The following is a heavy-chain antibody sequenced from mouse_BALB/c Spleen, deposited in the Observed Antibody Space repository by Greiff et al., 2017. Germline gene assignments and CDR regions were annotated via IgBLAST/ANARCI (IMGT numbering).Heavy chain of an antibody. CDR3: YLNYYGSSSPFDY. D-gene: IGHD1-1*01. J-gene: IGHJ2*01. CDR2: IDPENGDT. CDR1: GFNIKDYY. V-gene: IGHV14-4*02. Sequence: VQLKQSGAELVRSGASVKLSCTASGFNIKDYYMHWVKQRPEQGLEWIGWIDPENGDTEYAPKFQGKATMTADTSSNTAYLQLSSLTSEDTAVYYFYLNYYGSSSPFDYWGQGTTLTVSS.